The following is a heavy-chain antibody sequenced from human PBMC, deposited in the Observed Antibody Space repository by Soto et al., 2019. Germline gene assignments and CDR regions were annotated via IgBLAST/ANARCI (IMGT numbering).Heavy chain of an antibody. CDR3: ARTRGDSFRYYYYMDV. Sequence: SETLSLTCAVYGGSFSGYYWSWIRQPPGKGLEWIGEINHSGSTNYNPSLKSRVTISVDTSKNQFSLKLSSVTAADTAVYYCARTRGDSFRYYYYMDVWGKAPTVTVSS. CDR2: INHSGST. V-gene: IGHV4-34*01. CDR1: GGSFSGYY. D-gene: IGHD2-21*02. J-gene: IGHJ6*03.